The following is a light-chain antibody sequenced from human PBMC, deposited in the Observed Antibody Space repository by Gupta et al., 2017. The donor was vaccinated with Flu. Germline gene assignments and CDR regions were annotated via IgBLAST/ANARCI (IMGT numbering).Light chain of an antibody. CDR3: QQYYSSPT. CDR2: WAS. Sequence: DIVMTQSQDSLAVSLCERATINCKSSQYVLYSSNKMNSLAWYQQKQGQPPKLLIYWASIRESGVPDRFSGSGSGKDFTLTISSLQAEDVAVYYCQQYYSSPTFGQGTKVEIK. V-gene: IGKV4-1*01. CDR1: QYVLYSSNKMNS. J-gene: IGKJ1*01.